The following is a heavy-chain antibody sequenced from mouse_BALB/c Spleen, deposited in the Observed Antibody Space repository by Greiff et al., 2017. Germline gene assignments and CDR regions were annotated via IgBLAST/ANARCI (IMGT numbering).Heavy chain of an antibody. D-gene: IGHD1-1*01. CDR3: ARKSIYYYGSSYSAWFAY. J-gene: IGHJ3*01. Sequence: QVQLKESGPGLVQPSQSLSITCTVSGFSLTSYGVHWVRQSPGKGLEWLGVIWSGGSTDYNAAFISRLSISKDNSKSQVFFKMNSLQADDTAIYYCARKSIYYYGSSYSAWFAYWGQGTLVTVSA. V-gene: IGHV2-4-1*01. CDR1: GFSLTSYG. CDR2: IWSGGST.